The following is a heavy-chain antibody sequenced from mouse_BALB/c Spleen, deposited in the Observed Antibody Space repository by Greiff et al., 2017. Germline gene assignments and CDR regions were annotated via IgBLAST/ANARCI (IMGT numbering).Heavy chain of an antibody. CDR2: IWTGGST. V-gene: IGHV2-9*02. CDR3: SCVYYAYAMDY. CDR1: GFSLTSYG. Sequence: QVQLKESGPGLVAPSQSLSITCTASGFSLTSYGVHWVRQPPGKGLEWLGVIWTGGSTNDNSTLMSRLSISNDNSNTQVFLKMNRQQTDDAATYFCSCVYYAYAMDYWGQGTSVTVSS. J-gene: IGHJ4*01. D-gene: IGHD2-2*01.